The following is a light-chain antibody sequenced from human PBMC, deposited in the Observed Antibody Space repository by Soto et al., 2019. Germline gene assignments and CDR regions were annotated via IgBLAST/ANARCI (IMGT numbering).Light chain of an antibody. J-gene: IGKJ3*01. V-gene: IGKV1-5*03. Sequence: DIQMTQSPSTLSASEGDRVTITCRASQSISDWLAWYQQKPGKAPKLLIYKASSLESGVPSRFSGSGSGTEFTLTISSLQPDDFATYYCLQYNTYSTFGPGTKVDIK. CDR3: LQYNTYST. CDR2: KAS. CDR1: QSISDW.